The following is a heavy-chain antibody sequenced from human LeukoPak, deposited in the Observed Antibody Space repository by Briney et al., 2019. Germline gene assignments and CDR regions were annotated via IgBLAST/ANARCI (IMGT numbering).Heavy chain of an antibody. D-gene: IGHD4-23*01. V-gene: IGHV4-59*08. CDR3: ARILATVVTPDWYFDL. CDR2: IYYSGST. CDR1: GGSISCYF. J-gene: IGHJ2*01. Sequence: SETLSLTCTVSGGSISCYFGSGTRQPRGKGREGLGYIYYSGSTNYNPSLKSRVTISVDTSKIQFSLKLSSVTAADTAVYYCARILATVVTPDWYFDLWGRGTLVTVSS.